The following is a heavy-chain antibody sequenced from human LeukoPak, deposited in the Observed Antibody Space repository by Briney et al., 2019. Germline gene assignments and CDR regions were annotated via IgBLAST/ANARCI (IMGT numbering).Heavy chain of an antibody. CDR3: AVLTYQLLDYYFDY. CDR2: ISSSGSTI. D-gene: IGHD2-2*01. Sequence: GGSLRLSCAASGFTFSSYEMNWVRQAPGKGLEWVSYISSSGSTIYYAASVKGRFTISRDNAKNSLYLQMNRLRAEDTAVYYCAVLTYQLLDYYFDYWGQGTLVTVSS. V-gene: IGHV3-48*03. J-gene: IGHJ4*02. CDR1: GFTFSSYE.